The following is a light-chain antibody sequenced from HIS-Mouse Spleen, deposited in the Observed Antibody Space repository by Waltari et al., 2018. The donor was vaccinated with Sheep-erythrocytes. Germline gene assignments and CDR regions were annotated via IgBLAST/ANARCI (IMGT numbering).Light chain of an antibody. J-gene: IGLJ3*02. CDR1: ISDVGSYTL. CDR2: EGS. V-gene: IGLV2-23*01. Sequence: QSALTQPASVSGSPGQSITIPRTGTISDVGSYTLVSWYQQHPGKAPKLMIYEGSKRPSGVSNRFSGSKSGNTASLTISGLQAEDEADYYCCSYAGSSTPWVFGGGTKLTVL. CDR3: CSYAGSSTPWV.